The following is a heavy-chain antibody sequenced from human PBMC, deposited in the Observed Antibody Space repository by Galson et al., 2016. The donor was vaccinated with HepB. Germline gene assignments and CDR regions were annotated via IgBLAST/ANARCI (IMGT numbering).Heavy chain of an antibody. V-gene: IGHV4-31*03. CDR2: ISYSGST. CDR1: GGSISSGSYY. J-gene: IGHJ5*02. D-gene: IGHD2-15*01. CDR3: ARGVAA. Sequence: TLSLTCTVSGGSISSGSYYWSWIRQHPGKGLEWIGYISYSGSTHYNPSPKSRVTISVDTSENQFSLKLSSVTAADTAVYYCARGVAAWGQGTLVTVSS.